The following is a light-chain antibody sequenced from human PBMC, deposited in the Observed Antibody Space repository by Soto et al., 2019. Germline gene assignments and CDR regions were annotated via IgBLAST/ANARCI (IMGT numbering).Light chain of an antibody. Sequence: DIQMTQSPSTLSASVGDRVTITCRASQTVSSWWHWCQQEPAKVLKLLIYKASNLESGVPSRFSGSGFGTEFILTSISLEADDVATYWCQHDWRTWTFGQGTKVDIK. CDR3: QHDWRTWT. CDR1: QTVSSW. CDR2: KAS. V-gene: IGKV1-5*03. J-gene: IGKJ1*01.